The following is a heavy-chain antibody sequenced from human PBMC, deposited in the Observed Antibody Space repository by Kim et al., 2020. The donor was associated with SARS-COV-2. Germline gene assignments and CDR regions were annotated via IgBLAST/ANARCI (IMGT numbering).Heavy chain of an antibody. CDR2: VSYSGST. D-gene: IGHD3-22*01. Sequence: SETLSLTCTVSGGSISGYYWTWIRQPPGKGLEWIGYVSYSGSTNYNPSLKSRVTISVDTSKNQFSLKLSSVTAADTAVYYCARGSGYYYVWGQGTLVTVS. CDR3: ARGSGYYYV. CDR1: GGSISGYY. V-gene: IGHV4-59*01. J-gene: IGHJ4*02.